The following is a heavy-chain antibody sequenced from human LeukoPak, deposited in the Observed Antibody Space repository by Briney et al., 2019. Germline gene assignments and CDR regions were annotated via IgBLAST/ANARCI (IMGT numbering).Heavy chain of an antibody. CDR2: ISAYNGNT. D-gene: IGHD3-22*01. Sequence: AAVKVSCKASGYTFTSYGISWVRQAPGQGLDGMGWISAYNGNTNYAQKLQGRVTMTTDTSTSTAYMELRSLRSDDTAVYYCARWGPNYEYYDTPGNWFDPWGQGTLVTVSS. CDR1: GYTFTSYG. CDR3: ARWGPNYEYYDTPGNWFDP. J-gene: IGHJ5*02. V-gene: IGHV1-18*01.